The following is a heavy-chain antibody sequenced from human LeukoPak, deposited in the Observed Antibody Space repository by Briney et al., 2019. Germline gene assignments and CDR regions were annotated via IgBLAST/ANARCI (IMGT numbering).Heavy chain of an antibody. D-gene: IGHD3-10*01. CDR2: IYSGGST. CDR1: GVTLSSKY. J-gene: IGHJ6*03. CDR3: ASGSGSYRTPYYYMDV. Sequence: AGGVLRLFPAAPGVTLSSKYTSRGRPAPGEGGGWGSVIYSGGSTYYADSVKGRFTISRDNSKNTLYLQMNSLRAEDTAVYYCASGSGSYRTPYYYMDVWGTGTTVTVSS. V-gene: IGHV3-53*01.